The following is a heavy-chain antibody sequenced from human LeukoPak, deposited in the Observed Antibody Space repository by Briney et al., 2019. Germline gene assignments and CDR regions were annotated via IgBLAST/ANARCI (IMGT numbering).Heavy chain of an antibody. J-gene: IGHJ4*02. CDR1: AYSFTNYW. Sequence: GESLKISCAGSAYSFTNYWIGWVRQMPGKSLEWMGIIYPGDSDTKYSPSFQGQVTISADKSISTAYLQWSSLKASDTAIYYCARPNRGAPFDYWGQGTLVTVSS. V-gene: IGHV5-51*01. CDR2: IYPGDSDT. D-gene: IGHD1-14*01. CDR3: ARPNRGAPFDY.